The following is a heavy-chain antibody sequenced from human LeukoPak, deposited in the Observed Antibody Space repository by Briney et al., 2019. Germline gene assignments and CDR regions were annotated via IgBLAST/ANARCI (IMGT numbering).Heavy chain of an antibody. J-gene: IGHJ4*02. CDR1: GFSVTNNY. Sequence: PGGSLRLSCAVSGFSVTNNYMSWVRQAPGKGLEWVSVTYSGGSTDYADSVKGRFTISRDTSKNTLYLQMNSLRVEDTAVYYCAGGLGYARSYWGQGALVTVSS. CDR2: TYSGGST. D-gene: IGHD2-2*01. V-gene: IGHV3-66*01. CDR3: AGGLGYARSY.